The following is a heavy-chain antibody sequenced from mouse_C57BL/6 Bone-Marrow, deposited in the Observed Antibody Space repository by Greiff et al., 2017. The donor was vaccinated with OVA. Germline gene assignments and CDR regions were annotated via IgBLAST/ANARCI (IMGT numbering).Heavy chain of an antibody. CDR1: GYTFTSYW. J-gene: IGHJ1*03. CDR3: AREELGYWYFDV. V-gene: IGHV1-50*01. D-gene: IGHD4-1*01. Sequence: QVQLQQPGAELVKPGASVKLSCKASGYTFTSYWMPWVKQRPGQGLEWIGEIDPSDSYTNYNQKFKGKATLTVDTSSSTAYMQLSSLTSEASAVYYCAREELGYWYFDVWGTGTTVTVSS. CDR2: IDPSDSYT.